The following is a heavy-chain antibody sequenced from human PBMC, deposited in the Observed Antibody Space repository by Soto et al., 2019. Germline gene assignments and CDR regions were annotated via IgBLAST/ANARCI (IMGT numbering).Heavy chain of an antibody. CDR1: GFTFYNYA. Sequence: EVHLLESGGGLVRPGGSLRLSCAASGFTFYNYAMNWVRQAPGKGLEWVSTISGGGDGTYYADSVKARFTSSRDNSRNTVYLQVNSLRAQDTAVYYCAKRGLGSLATYCTTGDCHYAFEVWGQGTLVSVSS. J-gene: IGHJ3*01. D-gene: IGHD2-8*01. V-gene: IGHV3-23*01. CDR3: AKRGLGSLATYCTTGDCHYAFEV. CDR2: ISGGGDGT.